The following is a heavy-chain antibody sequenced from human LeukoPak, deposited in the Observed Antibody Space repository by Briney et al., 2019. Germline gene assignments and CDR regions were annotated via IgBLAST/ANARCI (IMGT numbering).Heavy chain of an antibody. V-gene: IGHV4-39*02. J-gene: IGHJ4*02. CDR1: GGSISSGGYY. D-gene: IGHD4/OR15-4a*01. Sequence: SETLSLTCTVSGGSISSGGYYWRWIRQAPGKGLEWIGSIYYDGSTYYNPSLKSRFTISVDTPKNYFSLKLSSVTAADTAVYYCASSVWWPYYFDYWGQGTLVTVSS. CDR2: IYYDGST. CDR3: ASSVWWPYYFDY.